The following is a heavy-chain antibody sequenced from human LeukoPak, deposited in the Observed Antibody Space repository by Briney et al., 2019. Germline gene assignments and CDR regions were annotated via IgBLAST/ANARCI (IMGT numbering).Heavy chain of an antibody. Sequence: PSETLSLTCTISGGSVTNSYWSWVRRPPGKGLEWLGNIYSSGFTNSKSSLKSRLTMSFDTSRKQFSLRLTSVTAADTAVYYCARRHQITTYSPYAFDIWGQGTMVTVSS. CDR2: IYSSGFT. V-gene: IGHV4-4*08. D-gene: IGHD2-21*01. J-gene: IGHJ3*02. CDR1: GGSVTNSY. CDR3: ARRHQITTYSPYAFDI.